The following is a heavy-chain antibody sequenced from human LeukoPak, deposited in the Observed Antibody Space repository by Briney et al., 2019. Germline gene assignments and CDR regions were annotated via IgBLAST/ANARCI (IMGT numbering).Heavy chain of an antibody. CDR1: GGSISSGGYY. D-gene: IGHD3-9*01. Sequence: SETLSLTCTVSGGSISSGGYYWSWIRQHPGKGLEWIGYIYYSGSTYYNPSLKSRVTISVDTSKNQFSLKLSSVTAADTAVYYCARRLADRYSYFHFWGQGSLVTVSS. J-gene: IGHJ4*02. V-gene: IGHV4-31*03. CDR3: ARRLADRYSYFHF. CDR2: IYYSGST.